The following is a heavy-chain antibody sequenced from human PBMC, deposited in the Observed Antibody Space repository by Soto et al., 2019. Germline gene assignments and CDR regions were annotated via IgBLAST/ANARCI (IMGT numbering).Heavy chain of an antibody. D-gene: IGHD4-17*01. J-gene: IGHJ4*02. CDR2: IIQDGTT. CDR1: GFTFSTYS. CDR3: AKDMRPDGVWDCDY. Sequence: EVQLLESGGGLVQPGGSLRLSCAASGFTFSTYSMAWVRQAPGRGPEWGSGIIQDGTTHYAASVKGRFTISRDNSRSSVYLQMITLRGEDTAVYYCAKDMRPDGVWDCDYWCQGTLVTVSS. V-gene: IGHV3-23*01.